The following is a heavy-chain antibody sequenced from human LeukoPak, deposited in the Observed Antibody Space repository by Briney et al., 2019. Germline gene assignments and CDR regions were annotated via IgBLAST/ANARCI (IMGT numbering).Heavy chain of an antibody. Sequence: SETLSLTCTVSGGSISSSSYYWGWIRQPPGKGLEWIGSIYYSGSTYYNPSLKSRVTISVDTSKNQFSLKLSSVTAADTAVYYCARDGSAYYYDSRAFDIWGQGTMVTVSS. D-gene: IGHD3-22*01. J-gene: IGHJ3*02. CDR1: GGSISSSSYY. CDR3: ARDGSAYYYDSRAFDI. CDR2: IYYSGST. V-gene: IGHV4-39*07.